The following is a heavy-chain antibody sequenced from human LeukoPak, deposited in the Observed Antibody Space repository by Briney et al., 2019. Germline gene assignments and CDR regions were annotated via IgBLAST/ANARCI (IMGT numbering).Heavy chain of an antibody. D-gene: IGHD3-9*01. CDR1: GYTFTSYA. V-gene: IGHV1-3*01. J-gene: IGHJ6*02. CDR3: ARELYDILTAVYYYYGMDV. CDR2: INAGSGNT. Sequence: ASVKVSCKASGYTFTSYAMHWVRQAPGQRLEWMGWINAGSGNTKYSQKFQGRVTITRDTSASTAYMELSSLRSEDTAVYYCARELYDILTAVYYYYGMDVWGQGTTVTVSS.